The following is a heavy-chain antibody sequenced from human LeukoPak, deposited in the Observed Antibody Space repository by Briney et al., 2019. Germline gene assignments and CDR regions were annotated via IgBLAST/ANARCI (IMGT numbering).Heavy chain of an antibody. CDR2: IYYSGST. Sequence: KPSETLSLTCTVSGGSISSYYWSWIRQPPGKGLEWIGYIYYSGSTNYNPSLKSRVTISVDTSKNQFSLKLSSVTAADTAVYYCAGGGAMVRGVIARNWGQGTLVTVSS. CDR1: GGSISSYY. CDR3: AGGGAMVRGVIARN. V-gene: IGHV4-59*01. D-gene: IGHD3-10*01. J-gene: IGHJ4*02.